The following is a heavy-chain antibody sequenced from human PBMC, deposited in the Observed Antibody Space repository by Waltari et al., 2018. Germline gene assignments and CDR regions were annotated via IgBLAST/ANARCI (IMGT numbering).Heavy chain of an antibody. CDR1: GDSLAHPNC. Sequence: QLQLQASGPGLVKPSGTLSLTCALSGDSLAHPNCWGWVRQPPGKGPEWIGQVHHSGRPNYSPSFASRVTMTVDTYNNLFSLTLTSATAADTAVYYCARDRGRGLYLDSWGPGTLVTVSP. CDR2: VHHSGRP. D-gene: IGHD2-15*01. J-gene: IGHJ4*02. V-gene: IGHV4-4*02. CDR3: ARDRGRGLYLDS.